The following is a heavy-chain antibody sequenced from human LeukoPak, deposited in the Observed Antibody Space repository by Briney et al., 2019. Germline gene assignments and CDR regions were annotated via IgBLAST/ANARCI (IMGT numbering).Heavy chain of an antibody. CDR2: IYTSGST. CDR3: ARVGEHLDLWRIDY. Sequence: SETLSLTCTVSGGSLSIYYWSWIRQPAGKGLESIGRIYTSGSTNYKPSLKSRVTMSVDTSKHQFSLKLSSVTAADTAVYYCARVGEHLDLWRIDYWGQGTMVTVSS. V-gene: IGHV4-4*07. CDR1: GGSLSIYY. J-gene: IGHJ4*02. D-gene: IGHD1/OR15-1a*01.